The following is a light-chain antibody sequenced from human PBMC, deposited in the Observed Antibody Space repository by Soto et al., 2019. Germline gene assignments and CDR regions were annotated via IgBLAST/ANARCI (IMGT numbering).Light chain of an antibody. J-gene: IGKJ1*01. CDR2: GAY. CDR3: QQYYDWPT. V-gene: IGKV3-15*01. Sequence: EILLTQSPATMSVSPGERASLSCRASQSVSSTLAWYQQKPGQDPRLLIYGAYTRATGIPARFSVSGSGTEFTLTISSLQSEEFAVYYCQQYYDWPTFGQGTKVDIK. CDR1: QSVSST.